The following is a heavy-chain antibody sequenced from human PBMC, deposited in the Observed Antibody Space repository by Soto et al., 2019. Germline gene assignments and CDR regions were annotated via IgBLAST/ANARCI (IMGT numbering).Heavy chain of an antibody. Sequence: ASAEVSCEASGYTFTSYGISWVRQAPGQGLGWMGWISAYNGNTNYAQKLQGRVTMTTDTSTSTAYMELRSLRSDDTAVYYCARDLPFFRQWLVPRGFDPWGQGTLVTVSS. CDR2: ISAYNGNT. J-gene: IGHJ5*02. D-gene: IGHD6-19*01. CDR3: ARDLPFFRQWLVPRGFDP. V-gene: IGHV1-18*01. CDR1: GYTFTSYG.